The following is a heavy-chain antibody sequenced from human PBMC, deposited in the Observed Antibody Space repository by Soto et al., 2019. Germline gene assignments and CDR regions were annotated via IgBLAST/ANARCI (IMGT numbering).Heavy chain of an antibody. CDR1: GFTFSTYA. J-gene: IGHJ6*03. V-gene: IGHV3-48*01. CDR3: ARDPFYYMDV. Sequence: GGSLRLSCAASGFTFSTYAMTWVRQAPGKGPEWVSYISVSSTTIYYADPVKGRFTISRDNAQNSLYLQMNCLRSDFTAVDDCARDPFYYMDVWGKGTTVTVSS. CDR2: ISVSSTTI.